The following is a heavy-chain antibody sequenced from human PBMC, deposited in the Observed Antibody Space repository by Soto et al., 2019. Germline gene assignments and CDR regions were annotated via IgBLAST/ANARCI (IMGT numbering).Heavy chain of an antibody. Sequence: SCKDCCYGFARYARQCVRQANGHRLEWMGWINAGNGNTKYSQKFQGRVTITRDTSTNTAYMELRRLGSEDTAVYYCARDIVIVGAAGIANYYYYGMDVWGQGNTVTVS. CDR3: ARDIVIVGAAGIANYYYYGMDV. CDR2: INAGNGNT. J-gene: IGHJ6*02. D-gene: IGHD1-26*01. V-gene: IGHV1-3*01. CDR1: CYGFARYA.